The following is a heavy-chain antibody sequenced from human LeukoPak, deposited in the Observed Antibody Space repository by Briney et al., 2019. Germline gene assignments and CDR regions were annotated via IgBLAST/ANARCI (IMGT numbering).Heavy chain of an antibody. Sequence: WGAPRLSCAAPGVTRSSNYMSWGRQAPGEGGEGGSVIFSGGSTYYADSVKGRFTISRDNSKNTLYLQMNSLRAEDTAVYYCARATYSSSWYRGAFDIWGQGTMVTVSS. D-gene: IGHD6-13*01. V-gene: IGHV3-53*01. CDR1: GVTRSSNY. CDR2: IFSGGST. J-gene: IGHJ3*02. CDR3: ARATYSSSWYRGAFDI.